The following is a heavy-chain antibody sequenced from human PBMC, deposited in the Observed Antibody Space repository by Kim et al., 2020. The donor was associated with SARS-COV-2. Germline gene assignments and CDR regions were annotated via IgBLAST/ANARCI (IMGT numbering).Heavy chain of an antibody. V-gene: IGHV4-59*01. CDR1: GASNSGFY. CDR3: ARGGPGRLSYASGGGWFDS. J-gene: IGHJ5*01. CDR2: IYNTGNT. Sequence: SETLSLTCTVSGASNSGFYWSWIRQPPGKVLEWIGYIYNTGNTKYSPSLKSRVPMSIDTSMNQFSLRLTSVTAADTAVYFCARGGPGRLSYASGGGWFDS. D-gene: IGHD3-16*01.